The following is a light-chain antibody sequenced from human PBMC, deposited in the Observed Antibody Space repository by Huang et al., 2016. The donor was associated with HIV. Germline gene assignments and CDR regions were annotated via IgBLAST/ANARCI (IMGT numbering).Light chain of an antibody. CDR1: QNIGRD. V-gene: IGKV1-39*01. CDR2: DAS. CDR3: QQSYSITRYT. J-gene: IGKJ2*01. Sequence: DIQMTQSPSSLSASVGDRVTITCRASQNIGRDLNWYQQKSGKAPKLLIYDASSLQRGVPSRFSGIVFGTDFTLTISSLQPEDFATYYCQQSYSITRYTFGQGTKVEIK.